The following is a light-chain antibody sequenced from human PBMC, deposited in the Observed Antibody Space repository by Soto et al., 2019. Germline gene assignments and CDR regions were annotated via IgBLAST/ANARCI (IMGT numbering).Light chain of an antibody. J-gene: IGKJ4*01. CDR2: GPS. CDR3: QQYNDWPPS. CDR1: QRIGRD. Sequence: EVMLTQTPAILSASPGDAITPSCRASQRIGRDLAWYQQRRGQSPRLLIYGPSIRATGVPARFTGSGSGAESTLTISNVQPEDFAVYYCQQYNDWPPSFGGGTEVEI. V-gene: IGKV3-15*01.